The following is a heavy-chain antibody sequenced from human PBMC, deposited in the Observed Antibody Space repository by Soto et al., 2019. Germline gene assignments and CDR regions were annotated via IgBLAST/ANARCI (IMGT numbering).Heavy chain of an antibody. J-gene: IGHJ1*01. CDR2: IWYDGSNR. CDR3: ARDQGAYAEYFQH. V-gene: IGHV3-33*01. CDR1: GFTFSSYG. Sequence: QVQLVESGGGVVQPGRSLRLSCAASGFTFSSYGMHWVRQAPGKGLEWVALIWYDGSNRYYADSVKGRFTISRDNSKNTLYLQMTSLRAEDTAVYYCARDQGAYAEYFQHWGQGTLVTVSS. D-gene: IGHD1-26*01.